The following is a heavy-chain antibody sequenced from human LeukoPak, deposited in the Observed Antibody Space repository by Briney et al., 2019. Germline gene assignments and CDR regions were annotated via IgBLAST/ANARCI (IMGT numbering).Heavy chain of an antibody. D-gene: IGHD4-17*01. CDR3: ARRLRQNLFDP. Sequence: SETLSLTCTVAGVSISSDYWSWIRLPPGKGLEWIGYIYYSGSSNYNPSLKSRVTMSVDTSKNQFSLKLTSVTAADTAVYYCARRLRQNLFDPWGQGTLVTVSS. V-gene: IGHV4-59*08. CDR1: GVSISSDY. CDR2: IYYSGSS. J-gene: IGHJ5*02.